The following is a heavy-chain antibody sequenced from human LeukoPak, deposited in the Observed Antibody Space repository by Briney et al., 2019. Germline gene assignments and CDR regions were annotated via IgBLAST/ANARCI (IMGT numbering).Heavy chain of an antibody. Sequence: GGALRLSCAASGFTLSRYAMHWVRQAPAKGPEWVAVISYDGSIKYYADSVEGRFTISRDNSKNTVYFRMTSLRGEDTAVYYCARIGDQDDWEVPFDYWGQGTLVTVSS. V-gene: IGHV3-30*14. J-gene: IGHJ4*02. CDR3: ARIGDQDDWEVPFDY. CDR2: ISYDGSIK. CDR1: GFTLSRYA. D-gene: IGHD3-9*01.